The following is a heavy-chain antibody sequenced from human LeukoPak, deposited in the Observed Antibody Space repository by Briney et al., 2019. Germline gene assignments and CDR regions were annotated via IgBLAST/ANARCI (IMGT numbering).Heavy chain of an antibody. J-gene: IGHJ3*02. V-gene: IGHV4-38-2*02. D-gene: IGHD3-22*01. CDR2: IYHSGST. Sequence: SETLSLTCTVSGYSISSGYYWGWIRQPPGKGLEWIGSIYHSGSTYYNPSLKSRVTISVDTSKKQFSLKLSSVTAADTAVYYCARGGDITMIVVVIGDAFDIWGQGTMVTVSS. CDR3: ARGGDITMIVVVIGDAFDI. CDR1: GYSISSGYY.